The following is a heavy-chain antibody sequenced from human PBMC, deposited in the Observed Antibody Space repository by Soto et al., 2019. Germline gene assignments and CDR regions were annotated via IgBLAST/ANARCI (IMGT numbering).Heavy chain of an antibody. J-gene: IGHJ4*02. CDR3: ARRDVDPMTGDYYFDS. Sequence: QVQLQESGPGLVKPSETLSLTCTVSGGSINSNYWSWIRQPPGKGLEWLGYIYDSGSATYNPSLKRRVSISVDMSKNQFLLNMRSVTAADTAVYFCARRDVDPMTGDYYFDSWGQGTLVTVSS. CDR2: IYDSGSA. D-gene: IGHD3-9*01. CDR1: GGSINSNY. V-gene: IGHV4-59*01.